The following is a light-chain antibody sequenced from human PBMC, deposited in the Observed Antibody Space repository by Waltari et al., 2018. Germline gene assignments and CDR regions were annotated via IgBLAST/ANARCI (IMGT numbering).Light chain of an antibody. CDR2: TVS. Sequence: DAVMTQSPLSLPVTLGQPASISCRSSQSLVSSDGNTYLSWFQQRPGQSPRRLIYTVSNRDSGVPDRFSGSGSGTDFTLKISRVEAEDVGVYYCMQATYWPWTFGQGT. J-gene: IGKJ1*01. V-gene: IGKV2-30*01. CDR1: QSLVSSDGNTY. CDR3: MQATYWPWT.